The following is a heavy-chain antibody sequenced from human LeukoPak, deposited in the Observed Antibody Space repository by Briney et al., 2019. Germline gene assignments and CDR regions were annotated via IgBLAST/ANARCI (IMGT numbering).Heavy chain of an antibody. V-gene: IGHV1-69*13. CDR2: IIPIFGTA. D-gene: IGHD6-6*01. J-gene: IGHJ6*03. CDR3: ARGYFEYSSSYYYYMDV. Sequence: ASVKVSCKASGGTFSSYAISWVRQAPGQGLEWMGGIIPIFGTANYAQKFQGRVTITADESTSTAYMELSSLRSEDTAVYYCARGYFEYSSSYYYYMDVWGKGTTVTVSS. CDR1: GGTFSSYA.